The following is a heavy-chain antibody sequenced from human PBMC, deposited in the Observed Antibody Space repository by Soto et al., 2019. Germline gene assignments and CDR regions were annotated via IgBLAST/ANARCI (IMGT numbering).Heavy chain of an antibody. Sequence: SETLSLTCAVSRGSISSSNWWSWVRQPPGKGLEWIGEIYHSGSTNYNPSLKSRVTISVDKSKNQFPLKLSSVTAADTAVYYCARGEYYDGSGAFDYWGQGTLVTVSS. D-gene: IGHD3-10*01. V-gene: IGHV4-4*02. CDR3: ARGEYYDGSGAFDY. CDR2: IYHSGST. J-gene: IGHJ4*02. CDR1: RGSISSSNW.